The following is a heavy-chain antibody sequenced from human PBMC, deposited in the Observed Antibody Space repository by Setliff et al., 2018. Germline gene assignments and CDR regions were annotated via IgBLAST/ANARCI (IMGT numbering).Heavy chain of an antibody. V-gene: IGHV1-2*02. CDR1: GYTFTAYS. CDR2: INPNSADT. CDR3: VVVGATRENHYYFTDV. J-gene: IGHJ6*03. D-gene: IGHD1-26*01. Sequence: GASVKVSCKASGYTFTAYSLHWVRQAPGQGLEWMGWINPNSADTNYAQRFQGRFTMTRDTSISTAYMELSSLKSDDTAVYYSVVVGATRENHYYFTDVWGKGTTVTVSS.